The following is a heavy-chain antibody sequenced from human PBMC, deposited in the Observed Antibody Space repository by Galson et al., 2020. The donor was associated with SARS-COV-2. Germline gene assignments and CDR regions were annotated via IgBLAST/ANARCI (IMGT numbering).Heavy chain of an antibody. CDR3: ARDQDGYNDF. J-gene: IGHJ4*02. V-gene: IGHV3-7*01. Sequence: PGGSLRLSCEASGFTFSSFWMSWVRQAPGKGLEWVANIKQDGSDRYYGDSVKGRFTISSDYTKNSVYLQMNSLRVEDTAVYYCARDQDGYNDFWGRGTQVTVSS. CDR1: GFTFSSFW. CDR2: IKQDGSDR. D-gene: IGHD5-18*01.